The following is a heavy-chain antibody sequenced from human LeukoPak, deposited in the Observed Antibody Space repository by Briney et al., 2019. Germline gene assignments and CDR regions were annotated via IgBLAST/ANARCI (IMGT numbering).Heavy chain of an antibody. D-gene: IGHD6-25*01. CDR3: GRDLIGTAASWDC. CDR2: ISSGGST. J-gene: IGHJ4*02. CDR1: GFTVNNNY. V-gene: IGHV3-53*01. Sequence: GGSLRLSCVASGFTVNNNYMNWVRQGPGKGLEWVSISSGGSTYYADSVTGRFTISRDNSKNTLYLQMNSLRVEDTAVYYCGRDLIGTAASWDCWGQGTLVTVSS.